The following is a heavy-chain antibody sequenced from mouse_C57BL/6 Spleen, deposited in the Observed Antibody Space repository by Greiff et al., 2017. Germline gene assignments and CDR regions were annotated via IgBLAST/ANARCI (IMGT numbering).Heavy chain of an antibody. J-gene: IGHJ4*01. CDR1: GYSFTDYN. D-gene: IGHD1-1*01. CDR3: ARPDGSSPLYAMDY. CDR2: INPNYGTT. V-gene: IGHV1-39*01. Sequence: VQLQESGPELVKPGASVKISCKASGYSFTDYNMNWVKQSNGKSLEWIGVINPNYGTTSYNQKFKGKATLTVDQSSSTAYMQLNSLTSEDSAVYYCARPDGSSPLYAMDYWGQGTSVTVAS.